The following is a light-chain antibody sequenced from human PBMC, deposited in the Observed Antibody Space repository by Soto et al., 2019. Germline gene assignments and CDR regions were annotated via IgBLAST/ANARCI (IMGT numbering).Light chain of an antibody. J-gene: IGKJ1*01. CDR3: QQYNNWPRA. CDR1: QSVSRN. CDR2: GAS. Sequence: EIVMSQSPATLSVSPGERATLSCRASQSVSRNLAWYQQKPGQAPRLLIYGASTRATGIPARFSGSGSGTEFTLTISSLQSEDFGVYYCQQYNNWPRAFGQGTKLEIK. V-gene: IGKV3-15*01.